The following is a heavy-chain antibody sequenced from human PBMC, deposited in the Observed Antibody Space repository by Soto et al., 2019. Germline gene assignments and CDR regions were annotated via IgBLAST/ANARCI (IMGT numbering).Heavy chain of an antibody. J-gene: IGHJ6*03. Sequence: GASVKVSCKASGYTFTSYDINWVRQATGQGLEWMGWMNPNSGNTGYAQKFQGRVTMTRNTSISTAYMELSSLRSEDTAVYYCAIGLRILVRGVTYYYYYMDVWGKGTTVTVSS. D-gene: IGHD3-10*01. CDR3: AIGLRILVRGVTYYYYYMDV. CDR2: MNPNSGNT. V-gene: IGHV1-8*01. CDR1: GYTFTSYD.